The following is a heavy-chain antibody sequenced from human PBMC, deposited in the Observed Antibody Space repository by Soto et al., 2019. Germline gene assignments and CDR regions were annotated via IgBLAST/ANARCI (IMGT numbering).Heavy chain of an antibody. Sequence: QITLKESGPTLVKPTQTLTQTCTFSGFSLSTSGVGVGWIRQPPGKALEWLALIYWNDDKRYSPSLKSRLTITKDTSKNQVVLTMTNMDPVDTATYYCAHSIVATITSSDNWFDPWGQGTLVTVSS. CDR3: AHSIVATITSSDNWFDP. V-gene: IGHV2-5*01. CDR2: IYWNDDK. J-gene: IGHJ5*02. D-gene: IGHD5-12*01. CDR1: GFSLSTSGVG.